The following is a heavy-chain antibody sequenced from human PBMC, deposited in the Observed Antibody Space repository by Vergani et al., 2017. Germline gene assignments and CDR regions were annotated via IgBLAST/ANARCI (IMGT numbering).Heavy chain of an antibody. CDR3: ARGYYGRGDN. J-gene: IGHJ4*02. V-gene: IGHV4-61*02. Sequence: QVQLQESGPGLVTPSQTLSLLCSVSGDSINSSTYYWSWTRQPAGKGLEYIGRIYTTESTNYNPSLKSRVTISVDTSKNQFSLNLSSVTAADTAMYYCARGYYGRGDNWGQGTLVTVSS. D-gene: IGHD3-10*01. CDR2: IYTTEST. CDR1: GDSINSSTYY.